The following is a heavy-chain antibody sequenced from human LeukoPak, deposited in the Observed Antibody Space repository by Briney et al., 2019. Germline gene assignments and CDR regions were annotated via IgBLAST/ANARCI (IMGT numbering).Heavy chain of an antibody. Sequence: GGSLRLSCAASGFTFSSNSMNWVRQAPGKGLEWVSYISRSSDTIYYADSVKGRFTISRDNAKNSLYLQMNSLRDEDTAVYYCARDLTAMVRGLPLDYWGQGTLVTVSS. CDR1: GFTFSSNS. J-gene: IGHJ4*02. V-gene: IGHV3-48*02. CDR3: ARDLTAMVRGLPLDY. CDR2: ISRSSDTI. D-gene: IGHD3-10*01.